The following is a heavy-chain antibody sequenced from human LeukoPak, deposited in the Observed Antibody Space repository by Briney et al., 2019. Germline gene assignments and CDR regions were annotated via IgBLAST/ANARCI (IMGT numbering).Heavy chain of an antibody. CDR3: ARHMVTLNWFDP. CDR1: GYSISRDYY. J-gene: IGHJ5*02. D-gene: IGHD2-21*02. V-gene: IGHV4-38-2*01. CDR2: IYHSGST. Sequence: PSETLSLTCAVSGYSISRDYYWGWIRQPPGKGLEWIGSIYHSGSTYYNPSLKSRVTISVDTSKNQFSLKLSSVTAADTAVCYCARHMVTLNWFDPWGQGTLVTVSS.